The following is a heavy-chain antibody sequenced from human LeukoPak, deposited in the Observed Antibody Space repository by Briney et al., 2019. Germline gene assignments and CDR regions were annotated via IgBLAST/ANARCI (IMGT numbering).Heavy chain of an antibody. J-gene: IGHJ4*02. D-gene: IGHD2-2*01. V-gene: IGHV1-69*06. CDR3: ARDVGEYCSSTNCYASHY. Sequence: SVKVSCKASGGTFSSYAISWVRQAPGQGLEWMGGIIPIFGTASYAQKFQGRVTITADKSTSTAYMELSSLRSDDTAVYYCARDVGEYCSSTNCYASHYWGQGTLVTVSS. CDR1: GGTFSSYA. CDR2: IIPIFGTA.